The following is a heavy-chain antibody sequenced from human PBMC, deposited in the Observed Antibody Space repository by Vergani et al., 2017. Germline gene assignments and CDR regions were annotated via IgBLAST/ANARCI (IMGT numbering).Heavy chain of an antibody. CDR2: IIPIFGTA. J-gene: IGHJ6*02. D-gene: IGHD2-2*02. CDR3: ARAGYCSSTSCYTDYYYGMDV. CDR1: GGTFSSYA. V-gene: IGHV1-69*01. Sequence: VQSGDEVKKPGSSVKVSCKASGGTFSSYAISWVRQAPGQGLEWMGGIIPIFGTANYAQKFQGRVTITADESTSTAYMELSSLRSEDTAVYYCARAGYCSSTSCYTDYYYGMDVWGQGTTVTVSS.